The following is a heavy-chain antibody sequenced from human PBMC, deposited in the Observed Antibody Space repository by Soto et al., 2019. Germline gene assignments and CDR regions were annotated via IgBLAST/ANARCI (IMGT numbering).Heavy chain of an antibody. CDR1: GFTFSRYS. CDR3: ARSPVGDAFNV. Sequence: EVQLVESGGGLVKPGGSLRLSCAASGFTFSRYSMNWVRQAPGKGLEWVSSISSGSDYLFYADSVKGRFTISRDNAKNSLFLQMNSLTAEDTAVYYCARSPVGDAFNVWGQGPVVTVSS. V-gene: IGHV3-21*01. J-gene: IGHJ3*01. CDR2: ISSGSDYL.